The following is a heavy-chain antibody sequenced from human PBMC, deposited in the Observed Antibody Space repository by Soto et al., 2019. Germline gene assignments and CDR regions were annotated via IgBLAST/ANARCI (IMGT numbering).Heavy chain of an antibody. Sequence: ASVKVSCKVSGYTLTELSMHWVRQAPGKGLEWMGGFDPEDGETIYAQKFQGRVTMTEDTSTDTAYMELSSLRSEDTAVYYCATLFTFGGVIVPKFDYWGQGTLVTGSS. CDR3: ATLFTFGGVIVPKFDY. CDR1: GYTLTELS. CDR2: FDPEDGET. D-gene: IGHD3-16*02. J-gene: IGHJ4*02. V-gene: IGHV1-24*01.